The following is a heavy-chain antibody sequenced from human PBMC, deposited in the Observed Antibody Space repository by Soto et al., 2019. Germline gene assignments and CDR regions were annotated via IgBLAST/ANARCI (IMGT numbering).Heavy chain of an antibody. D-gene: IGHD3-22*01. CDR2: MNPNSGNT. J-gene: IGHJ6*02. CDR1: GYTFTSYD. Sequence: GASVKVSCKASGYTFTSYDINWVRQATGQGLEWMGWMNPNSGNTGYAQKLQGRVTMTRNTSISTAYMELSSLRSEDTAVYYCARRAYYDSSGYYYYGTYYGMDVWGQGTTVTVSS. CDR3: ARRAYYDSSGYYYYGTYYGMDV. V-gene: IGHV1-8*01.